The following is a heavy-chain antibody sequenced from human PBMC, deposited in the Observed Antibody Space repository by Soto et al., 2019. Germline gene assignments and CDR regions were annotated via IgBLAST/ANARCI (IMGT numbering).Heavy chain of an antibody. J-gene: IGHJ4*02. V-gene: IGHV4-39*07. CDR1: GGSISSSSYY. CDR3: ARDQDTGPFDY. CDR2: INHSGST. D-gene: IGHD4-17*01. Sequence: SETLSLTCTVSGGSISSSSYYWSWIRQPPGKGLEWIGEINHSGSTNYNPSLKSRVTISVDTSKNQFSLKLSSVTAADTAVYYCARDQDTGPFDYWGQGTLVTVSS.